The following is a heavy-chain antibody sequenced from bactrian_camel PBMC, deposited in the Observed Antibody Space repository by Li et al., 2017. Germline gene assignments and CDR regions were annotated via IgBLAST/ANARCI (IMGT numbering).Heavy chain of an antibody. V-gene: IGHV3S66*01. J-gene: IGHJ4*01. Sequence: DVQLVESGGGSVQAGGSLRLSCVASGYTFNEHCMAWFRQAPGREREGVASIHTSASRTRYGDSVKGRFTISADTAKNTVYLDLTNLEPEDTAMYYCGADRARTGGSCSLVSGLYDYSGHGTQVTV. CDR2: IHTSASRT. CDR3: GADRARTGGSCSLVSGLYDY. D-gene: IGHD5*01. CDR1: GYTFNEHC.